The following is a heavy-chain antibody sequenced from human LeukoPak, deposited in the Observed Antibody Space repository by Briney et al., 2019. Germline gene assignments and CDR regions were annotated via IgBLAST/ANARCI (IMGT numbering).Heavy chain of an antibody. CDR2: IKSKTDGGTT. CDR1: GFTFSNAW. V-gene: IGHV3-15*01. CDR3: TTGPYDYGSGTYYH. Sequence: GGSLRLSCAASGFTFSNAWMSWVRQAPGKGLEWVGRIKSKTDGGTTDYAAPVKGRFTISRDDSKNTLYVQMNGLKTEDTAVYYCTTGPYDYGSGTYYHWGQGTLVTVSS. J-gene: IGHJ4*02. D-gene: IGHD3-10*01.